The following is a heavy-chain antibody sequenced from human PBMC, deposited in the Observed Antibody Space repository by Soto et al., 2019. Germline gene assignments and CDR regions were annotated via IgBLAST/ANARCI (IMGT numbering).Heavy chain of an antibody. V-gene: IGHV2-5*02. Sequence: QITLKESGPTLVKPTQTLTLTCTFSGFSLSTSGVGVGWIRQPPGKALEWLALIYWDDNKRYSPSLKTRLTITKDTSKNQVVLTMTNMDPVDTATYYCAHRIVTNNWFDPWGQGTLVTGSS. D-gene: IGHD3-22*01. CDR3: AHRIVTNNWFDP. CDR1: GFSLSTSGVG. J-gene: IGHJ5*02. CDR2: IYWDDNK.